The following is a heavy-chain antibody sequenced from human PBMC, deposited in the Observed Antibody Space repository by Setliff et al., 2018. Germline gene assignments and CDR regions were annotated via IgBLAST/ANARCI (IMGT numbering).Heavy chain of an antibody. CDR3: TTSPISSGWHSNFDYNMDV. D-gene: IGHD6-19*01. Sequence: GGSLRLSCTASGFTFSNAWMSWVRQAPGKGLEWVGRIKRITDSGTTDHAAPVKGRFTVSRDDSISTLYLQMNSLKTEGTAVYYCTTSPISSGWHSNFDYNMDVWGQGTTVTVSS. CDR2: IKRITDSGTT. V-gene: IGHV3-15*01. CDR1: GFTFSNAW. J-gene: IGHJ6*02.